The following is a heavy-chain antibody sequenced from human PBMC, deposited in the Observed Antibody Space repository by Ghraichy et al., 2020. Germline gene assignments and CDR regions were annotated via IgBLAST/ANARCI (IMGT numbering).Heavy chain of an antibody. CDR1: RFTFNSYW. J-gene: IGHJ4*02. CDR3: VTTYWCDSATYP. CDR2: INQDGSEK. V-gene: IGHV3-7*02. Sequence: GSLRLSCEASRFTFNSYWMTWVRQAPGKGLEWVANINQDGSEKNYLDSVKGRFTASRDHARNSVSLHMNSLRPDDTAIYYCVTTYWCDSATYPGGQGSLVTVAS. D-gene: IGHD2/OR15-2a*01.